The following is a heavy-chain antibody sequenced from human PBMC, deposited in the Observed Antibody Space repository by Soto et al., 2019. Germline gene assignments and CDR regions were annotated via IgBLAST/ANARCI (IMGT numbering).Heavy chain of an antibody. CDR3: ARGGYNNYYLNWFDP. CDR2: IYHSGST. V-gene: IGHV4-30-2*01. J-gene: IGHJ5*02. CDR1: GGSISSGCYS. Sequence: PXAILWLTFAVSGGSISSGCYSWSWIRQPPGKGLEWIGYIYHSGSTYYNPSLKSRVTISVDRSKNQFSLKLSSVTAADTAVYYCARGGYNNYYLNWFDPWGQGTLVTVSS. D-gene: IGHD4-4*01.